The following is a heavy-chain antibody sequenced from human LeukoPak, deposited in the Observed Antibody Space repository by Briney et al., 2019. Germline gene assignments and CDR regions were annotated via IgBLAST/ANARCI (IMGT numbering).Heavy chain of an antibody. Sequence: PGGSLRLSCEDSGFTFRSYEMNWVRQAPGKGLEWVSSISSSSYIYYADSVKGRFTISRDNAKNSLYLQMNSLRAEDTAVYYCAKDYYDSSGYDDYWGQGTLVTVSS. CDR3: AKDYYDSSGYDDY. J-gene: IGHJ4*02. CDR2: ISSSSYI. CDR1: GFTFRSYE. V-gene: IGHV3-21*01. D-gene: IGHD3-22*01.